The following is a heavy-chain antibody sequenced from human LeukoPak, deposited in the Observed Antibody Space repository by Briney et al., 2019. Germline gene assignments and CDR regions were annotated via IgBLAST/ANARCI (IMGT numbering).Heavy chain of an antibody. J-gene: IGHJ1*01. CDR2: ISAYNGNT. CDR3: AKDPRPLRGSEYFQH. Sequence: ASVKVSCKASGYTFTSYGISWVRQAPGQGLEWMGWISAYNGNTNYAQKLQGRVTMTTDTSTSTAYMELRSLRAEDTAVYYCAKDPRPLRGSEYFQHWGQGTLVTVSS. CDR1: GYTFTSYG. V-gene: IGHV1-18*01.